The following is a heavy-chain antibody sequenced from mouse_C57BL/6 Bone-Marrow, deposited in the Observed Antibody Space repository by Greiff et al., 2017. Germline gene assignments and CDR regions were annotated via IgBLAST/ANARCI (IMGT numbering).Heavy chain of an antibody. J-gene: IGHJ1*03. CDR1: GFTFTDYY. CDR2: VYPYNGGT. D-gene: IGHD1-1*01. Sequence: EVQLQQSGPVLVKPGPSVKISCKASGFTFTDYYMHWVQQSHGKSLEWIGLVYPYNGGTSYNQKFKGKATLTVDTSSSTAYMELNSLTSEDSAVYYCARGGYYGSSFYWYFDVWGTGTTVTVSS. CDR3: ARGGYYGSSFYWYFDV. V-gene: IGHV1-36*01.